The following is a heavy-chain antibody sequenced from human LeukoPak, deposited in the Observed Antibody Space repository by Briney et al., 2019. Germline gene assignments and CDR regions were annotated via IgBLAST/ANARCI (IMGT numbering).Heavy chain of an antibody. Sequence: SETLSLTCTVSGGSISSYYWSWIRQPPGKGLEWIEYIYYSGSTNYNPSLKSRVTISVDTSKNQFSLKLSSVTAADTAVYYCASVPLWFGELLFDYWGQGTLVTVSS. CDR1: GGSISSYY. CDR2: IYYSGST. D-gene: IGHD3-10*01. V-gene: IGHV4-59*01. CDR3: ASVPLWFGELLFDY. J-gene: IGHJ4*02.